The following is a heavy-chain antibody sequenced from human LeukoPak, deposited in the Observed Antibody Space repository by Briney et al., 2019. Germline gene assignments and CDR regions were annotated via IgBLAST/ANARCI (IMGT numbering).Heavy chain of an antibody. CDR2: ISSSSSFI. Sequence: GGSLRLSCAASGYTFSSYTMNWVRQAPGKGLEWVSSISSSSSFIYSPDSVKGRFTISRDNANNSLYLQMNSLRAEDTAVYYCARASGSHYRGIDYWGQGTLVTVSS. D-gene: IGHD1-26*01. V-gene: IGHV3-21*01. CDR1: GYTFSSYT. J-gene: IGHJ4*02. CDR3: ARASGSHYRGIDY.